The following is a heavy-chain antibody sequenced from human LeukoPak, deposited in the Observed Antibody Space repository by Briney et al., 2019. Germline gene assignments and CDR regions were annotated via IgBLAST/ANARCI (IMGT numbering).Heavy chain of an antibody. D-gene: IGHD3-22*01. J-gene: IGHJ4*02. Sequence: PSETLSLTCTVSGVSITNYYWSWIRQSPGKGLEWIGYTHTNGITNYNPSLKSRVTMTLDTSKNHFSLKLSSVTAADTAVYYCARLTRSGYYRSYFDYWGQGTLVTVSS. CDR1: GVSITNYY. CDR2: THTNGIT. V-gene: IGHV4-4*08. CDR3: ARLTRSGYYRSYFDY.